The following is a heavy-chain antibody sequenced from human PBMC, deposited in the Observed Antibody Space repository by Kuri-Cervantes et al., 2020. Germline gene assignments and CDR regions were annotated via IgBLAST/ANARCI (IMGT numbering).Heavy chain of an antibody. CDR1: GFTFSSYA. J-gene: IGHJ4*02. CDR2: ISYDGSNK. CDR3: ARDQGTSPYDY. V-gene: IGHV3-30-3*01. Sequence: GGSLRLSCAASGFTFSSYAMHWVRQAPGKGLEWVAVISYDGSNKYYADSVKGRFTISRDNSKNTLYLQMNGLRAEDTAVYYCARDQGTSPYDYWGQGTLVTVSS. D-gene: IGHD2-2*01.